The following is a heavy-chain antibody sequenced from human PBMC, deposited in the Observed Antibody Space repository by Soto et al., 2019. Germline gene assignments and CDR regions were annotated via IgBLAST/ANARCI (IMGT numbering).Heavy chain of an antibody. V-gene: IGHV1-18*01. CDR3: ARDGECSSASCYANFDY. D-gene: IGHD2-2*01. J-gene: IGHJ4*02. Sequence: QVQLVQSGAEVKKPEASVKVSCKASGYTFTSYGISWVRQAPGQGLEWMGWISAYNGNTNYAQKLQGRVTMTTDTSTSTGYIELRSLRSDGTAVYYGARDGECSSASCYANFDYWGQGTLVTVSS. CDR1: GYTFTSYG. CDR2: ISAYNGNT.